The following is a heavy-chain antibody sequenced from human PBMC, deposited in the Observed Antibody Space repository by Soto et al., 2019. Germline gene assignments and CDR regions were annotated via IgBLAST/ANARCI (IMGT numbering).Heavy chain of an antibody. D-gene: IGHD3-10*01. V-gene: IGHV3-53*01. Sequence: EVQLVESGGGLIQPGGSLRLSCAASGFTVGNNYMSWVRQAPGKGLEWVSLIYSTGTTKYADSVKGRFTVSRDNAKNTLYLQMNSLRAEDTAVDYWAKDGRGSGSHYNSFGYWGQGTLVTVSS. J-gene: IGHJ4*02. CDR2: IYSTGTT. CDR1: GFTVGNNY. CDR3: AKDGRGSGSHYNSFGY.